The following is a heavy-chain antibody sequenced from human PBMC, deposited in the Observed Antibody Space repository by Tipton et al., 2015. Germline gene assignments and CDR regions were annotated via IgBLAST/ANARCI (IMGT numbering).Heavy chain of an antibody. CDR2: INPNSGGT. Sequence: QVQLVQSGAEVKKPGASVTISCKASGYSFTDYFLHWVRQAPGQGLEWMGRINPNSGGTDYAQKFQGRVTMTRDTSINTAYMELNRLRSDGTAVYYCARRFYYDTSGYYYGGVDYWGQGTLVTVSS. D-gene: IGHD3-22*01. CDR1: GYSFTDYF. V-gene: IGHV1-2*02. CDR3: ARRFYYDTSGYYYGGVDY. J-gene: IGHJ4*02.